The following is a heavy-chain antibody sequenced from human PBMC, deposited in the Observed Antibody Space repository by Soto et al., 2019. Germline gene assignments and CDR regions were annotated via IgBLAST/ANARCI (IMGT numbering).Heavy chain of an antibody. Sequence: GASVKVSCKASGGTFSSYAISWVRQAPGQGLEWMGGIIPIFGTANYAQKSQGRVTITADESTSTAYMELSSLRSEDTAVYYCASPGQFLTMIVREGAFDIWGQGTMVTISS. CDR1: GGTFSSYA. V-gene: IGHV1-69*13. CDR2: IIPIFGTA. D-gene: IGHD3-22*01. J-gene: IGHJ3*02. CDR3: ASPGQFLTMIVREGAFDI.